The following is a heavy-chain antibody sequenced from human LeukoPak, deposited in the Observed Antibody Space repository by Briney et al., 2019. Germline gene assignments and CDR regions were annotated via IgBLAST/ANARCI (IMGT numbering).Heavy chain of an antibody. CDR1: GFTFSSYA. D-gene: IGHD2-2*01. CDR3: ARDRHDQLLMFWHFDL. J-gene: IGHJ2*01. V-gene: IGHV3-30*04. Sequence: PGGSLRLSCAASGFTFSSYAMHGVRQAPGKGLEWVAVISYDGNKEYYAHSVKVRFTISRDDSKNTLYLQMNSLGAEDTAVYYCARDRHDQLLMFWHFDLWGRGTLVTASS. CDR2: ISYDGNKE.